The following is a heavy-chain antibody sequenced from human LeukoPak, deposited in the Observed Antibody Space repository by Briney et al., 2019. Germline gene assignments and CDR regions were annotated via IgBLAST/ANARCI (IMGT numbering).Heavy chain of an antibody. CDR2: IYYSGST. Sequence: SETLSLTCTVSGGSISSSSYYWGWIRQPPGKGLEWIGSIYYSGSTYYNPSLKSRVTISVDTSKNQFSLKLSSVTAADTAVYYCARVVRFLTTVRGGHYFDYWGQGTLVTVSS. V-gene: IGHV4-39*07. CDR3: ARVVRFLTTVRGGHYFDY. D-gene: IGHD3-10*01. CDR1: GGSISSSSYY. J-gene: IGHJ4*02.